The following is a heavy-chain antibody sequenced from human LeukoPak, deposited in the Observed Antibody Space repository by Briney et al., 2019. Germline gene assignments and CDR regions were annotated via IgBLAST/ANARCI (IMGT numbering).Heavy chain of an antibody. D-gene: IGHD2-15*01. CDR1: GGTFSSYA. CDR3: AKVVAAIPSDNWFDP. V-gene: IGHV1-69*06. J-gene: IGHJ5*02. Sequence: GASVKVSCKASGGTFSSYATSWVRQAPGQGLEWMGGIIPIFGTANYAQKFQGRVTITADKSTSTAYMELSSLRSEDTAVYYCAKVVAAIPSDNWFDPWGQGTLVTVSS. CDR2: IIPIFGTA.